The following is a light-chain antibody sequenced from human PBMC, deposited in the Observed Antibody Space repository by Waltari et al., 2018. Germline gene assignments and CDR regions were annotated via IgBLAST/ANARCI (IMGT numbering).Light chain of an antibody. CDR2: WAS. J-gene: IGKJ1*01. V-gene: IGKV4-1*01. Sequence: DIVMTQSPDSLAVSLGERATINCKSSQNVLYSSNNKNYLAWYQQKPGQPPKLLIYWASTRESGVPYRVSGSGSGTDFTLTISSLQAEDVAVYYCQQYYGTPPTFGQGTKVEIK. CDR3: QQYYGTPPT. CDR1: QNVLYSSNNKNY.